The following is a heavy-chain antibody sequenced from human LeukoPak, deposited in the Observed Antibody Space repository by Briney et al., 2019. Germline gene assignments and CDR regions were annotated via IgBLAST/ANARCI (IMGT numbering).Heavy chain of an antibody. Sequence: GGSLRLSCAASGFTFSSYGMHWVRQAPGKGLEWVAFIRYDGSYADSVKGRFTISRDNSKNTLYLQMNSLRSEDTAVYYCARRTFGFEIDYWGQGTLVTVSS. V-gene: IGHV3-30*02. J-gene: IGHJ4*02. D-gene: IGHD5-12*01. CDR1: GFTFSSYG. CDR2: IRYDGS. CDR3: ARRTFGFEIDY.